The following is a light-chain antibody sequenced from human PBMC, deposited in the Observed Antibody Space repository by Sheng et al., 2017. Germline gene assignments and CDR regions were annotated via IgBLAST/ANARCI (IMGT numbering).Light chain of an antibody. CDR2: GAS. CDR1: QSVSSN. J-gene: IGKJ3*01. V-gene: IGKV3-11*01. Sequence: EIVLTQSPATLSLSPGERATLSCRASQSVSSNVAWYQQKPGLAPRLLIYGASSRATGFPARLSGSGSGTEFSLTISSLEPEDFAVYYCQQRSNWPPFTFGPGTKVDVK. CDR3: QQRSNWPPFT.